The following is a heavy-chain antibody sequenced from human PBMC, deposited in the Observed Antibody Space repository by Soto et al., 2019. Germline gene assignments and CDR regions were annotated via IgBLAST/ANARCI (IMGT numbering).Heavy chain of an antibody. CDR3: AREAGWQRMVPYD. J-gene: IGHJ4*02. CDR1: GYTFTSYG. D-gene: IGHD6-25*01. Sequence: QVQLVQSGTEVKKPGASVNVSCKAFGYTFTSYGFSWVRQVPGQGLEWLGWISAFHGDTQYAQTMKGRLTVTTDTSTTTVHMELRSLTPAYTAVYYCAREAGWQRMVPYDWGQGTLVTVS. CDR2: ISAFHGDT. V-gene: IGHV1-18*04.